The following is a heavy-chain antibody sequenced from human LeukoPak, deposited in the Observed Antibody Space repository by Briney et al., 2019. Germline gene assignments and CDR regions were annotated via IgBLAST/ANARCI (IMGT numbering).Heavy chain of an antibody. V-gene: IGHV3-7*01. Sequence: GGSLRLSCAASGFTFSTYWMSWVRQAPGKGLEWVANINQDGSQKYYVDSVKGRFTISRDNAKNSLYLQMNSLWAEDTALYYCLRTDSSGSRANWGQGTLVTVSS. CDR1: GFTFSTYW. D-gene: IGHD3-22*01. CDR3: LRTDSSGSRAN. J-gene: IGHJ4*02. CDR2: INQDGSQK.